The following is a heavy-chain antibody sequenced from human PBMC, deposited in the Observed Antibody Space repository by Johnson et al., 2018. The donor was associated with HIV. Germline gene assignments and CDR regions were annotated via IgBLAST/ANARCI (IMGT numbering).Heavy chain of an antibody. CDR2: ISYDGSNK. CDR3: ARDNEDIVLVGAFDI. D-gene: IGHD2-8*02. Sequence: QVQLVESGGGVVQPGRSLRLSCAASGFTFSSYAMHWVRQAPGKGLEWVAVISYDGSNKYYADSVKGRFTISRDNSKNTLYLQMNSLRAEDTAVYYCARDNEDIVLVGAFDIWGRGTMVTVSS. J-gene: IGHJ3*02. V-gene: IGHV3-30-3*01. CDR1: GFTFSSYA.